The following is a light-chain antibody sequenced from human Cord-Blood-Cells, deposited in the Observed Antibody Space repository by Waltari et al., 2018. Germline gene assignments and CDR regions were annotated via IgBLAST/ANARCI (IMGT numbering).Light chain of an antibody. V-gene: IGLV2-23*01. CDR1: SSDVGGSSL. Sequence: QSGLTEPASMSGSPGPSMTLSCTGTSSDVGGSSLVSWYQQHPGKAPKPMIYEGSKRPSGVSNRFSGSKSGNTASLTISGLQAEDEADYYCCSYAGSSTLVFGGGTKLTVL. J-gene: IGLJ2*01. CDR3: CSYAGSSTLV. CDR2: EGS.